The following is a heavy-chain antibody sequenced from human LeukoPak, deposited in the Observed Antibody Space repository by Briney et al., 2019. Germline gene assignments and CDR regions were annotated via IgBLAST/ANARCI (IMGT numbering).Heavy chain of an antibody. V-gene: IGHV3-23*01. J-gene: IGHJ3*01. D-gene: IGHD4-17*01. CDR1: GFTFSDYA. Sequence: GGSLRLSCAASGFTFSDYALIWVRQAPGKGLEWISAIRGTCGTTYYADSVKGRCTISRDNSRNTVYLQMNSLRAEDTALYFCGKDPNGDYVGAFDFWGPGTMVTVSS. CDR2: IRGTCGTT. CDR3: GKDPNGDYVGAFDF.